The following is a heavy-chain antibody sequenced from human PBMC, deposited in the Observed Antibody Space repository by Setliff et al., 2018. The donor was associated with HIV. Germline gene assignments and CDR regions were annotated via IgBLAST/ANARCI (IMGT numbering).Heavy chain of an antibody. D-gene: IGHD1-26*01. CDR3: ARDATRGGDFDF. J-gene: IGHJ4*02. V-gene: IGHV3-7*01. Sequence: PGGSLRLSCATSGFTFSNFWMTWVRQAPGKGLEWVANIKEDGSETFYVDSVKCRFTMSRDNAKNLVYLEMNSLKVEDTAVYYCARDATRGGDFDFWGQGTLVTVSS. CDR1: GFTFSNFW. CDR2: IKEDGSET.